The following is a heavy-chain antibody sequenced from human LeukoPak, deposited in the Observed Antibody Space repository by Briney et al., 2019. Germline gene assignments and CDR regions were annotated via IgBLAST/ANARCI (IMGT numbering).Heavy chain of an antibody. CDR2: IYYSGST. V-gene: IGHV4-59*08. Sequence: SETLSLTCTVSGGSISSYYWSWIRQPPGKGLEWIGYIYYSGSTNYNPSLKSRVTISVDTSKNQFSLKLSSVTAADTAVYYCARLPPAWEGNWFDPWGQGTLVTVSS. CDR1: GGSISSYY. J-gene: IGHJ5*02. D-gene: IGHD1-26*01. CDR3: ARLPPAWEGNWFDP.